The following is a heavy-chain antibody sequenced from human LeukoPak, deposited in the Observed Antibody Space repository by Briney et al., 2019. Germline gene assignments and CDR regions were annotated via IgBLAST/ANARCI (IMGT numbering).Heavy chain of an antibody. J-gene: IGHJ6*02. D-gene: IGHD6-19*01. CDR1: GYTFTSYY. CDR2: INPSGCST. CDR3: ARGAINYSSGWFNYYYGMDV. V-gene: IGHV1-46*01. Sequence: ASVKVSFKASGYTFTSYYMHWVRQAPGQGLEGMGIINPSGCSTSYGQKFQGRVTMTRDTSTSTVYMELSSLRSEDTAVYYCARGAINYSSGWFNYYYGMDVWGQGTTVTVSS.